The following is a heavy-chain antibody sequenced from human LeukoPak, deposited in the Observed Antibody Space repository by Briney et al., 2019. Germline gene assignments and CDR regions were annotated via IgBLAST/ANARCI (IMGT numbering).Heavy chain of an antibody. CDR2: IYYSGST. Sequence: SETLSLTCTVSGGSISSYYWSWIRQPPGKGLEWIGYIYYSGSTNYNPSLKSRVTISVDTSKNQFSLKLSSVTAADTAVYYCARLYSYAHRSYYYYYYMDVWGKGTTVTISS. CDR1: GGSISSYY. J-gene: IGHJ6*03. D-gene: IGHD5-18*01. V-gene: IGHV4-59*12. CDR3: ARLYSYAHRSYYYYYYMDV.